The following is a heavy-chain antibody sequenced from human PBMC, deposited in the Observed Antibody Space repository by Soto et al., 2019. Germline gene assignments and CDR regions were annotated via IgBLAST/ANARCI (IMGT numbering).Heavy chain of an antibody. V-gene: IGHV1-18*01. J-gene: IGHJ6*03. D-gene: IGHD6-13*01. Sequence: QVQLLQSGAEVKKPGASVKVSCKASGYTFTSYGVSWVRQAPGQSLEMMGWISAYNGNTNYAQKLQGRVTMTTETSTSTAYMELSSLSSDDTAVYYCARNTPFSPCSSSWYGSYYYYTDVWGKGTTVTVSS. CDR3: ARNTPFSPCSSSWYGSYYYYTDV. CDR2: ISAYNGNT. CDR1: GYTFTSYG.